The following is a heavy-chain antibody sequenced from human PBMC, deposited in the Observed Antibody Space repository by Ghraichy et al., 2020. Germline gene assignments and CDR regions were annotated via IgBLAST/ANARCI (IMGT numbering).Heavy chain of an antibody. D-gene: IGHD3-3*01. CDR2: ISSSSSYI. Sequence: GGSLRLSCAASGFTFSSYSMNWVRQAPGKGLEWVSSISSSSSYIYYADSVKGRFTISRDNAKNSLYLQMNSLRAEDTAVYYCARQYDFGRWFDPWGQGTLVTVSS. CDR3: ARQYDFGRWFDP. J-gene: IGHJ5*02. CDR1: GFTFSSYS. V-gene: IGHV3-21*01.